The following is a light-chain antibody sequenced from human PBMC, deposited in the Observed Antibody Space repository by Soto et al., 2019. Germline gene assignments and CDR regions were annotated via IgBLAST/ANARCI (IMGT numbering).Light chain of an antibody. CDR3: ISYTSRRIYV. CDR2: EVS. CDR1: SSDVGAYNY. J-gene: IGLJ1*01. Sequence: QSALTQPASVSGSPGQSITISCTGTSSDVGAYNYVSWYQQHPGRAPKLMIYEVSSRPSGVSNRFSGSKSDNTASLTIPGLQAEDEADYYCISYTSRRIYVFGTGTKVTVL. V-gene: IGLV2-14*01.